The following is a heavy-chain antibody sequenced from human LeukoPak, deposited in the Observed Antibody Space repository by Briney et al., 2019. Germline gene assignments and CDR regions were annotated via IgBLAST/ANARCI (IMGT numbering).Heavy chain of an antibody. V-gene: IGHV3-21*01. CDR2: ISGSSNYI. Sequence: GRSLRLSCAASGFTFSSYTMNWVGQAPGKGLEWVSYISGSSNYIYYADSVKGRFTISRDNDKNSLYLQMNSLRAEDTAVYYCARYSSRLYTSDYWGQGTLVTVSS. D-gene: IGHD6-13*01. CDR1: GFTFSSYT. J-gene: IGHJ4*02. CDR3: ARYSSRLYTSDY.